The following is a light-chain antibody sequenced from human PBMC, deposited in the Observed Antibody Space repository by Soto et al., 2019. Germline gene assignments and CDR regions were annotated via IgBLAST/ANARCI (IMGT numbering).Light chain of an antibody. J-gene: IGKJ1*01. CDR1: QSVSSN. V-gene: IGKV3-15*01. Sequence: EKVMTQYPATLSVSPGQRATLSCRASQSVSSNLAWYQQKPGQAPRLLIYDASTRATGIPARFSGSGSGTEFTLTISSLQSEDLAVYDCQQYDDWPETFGQGTKVEIK. CDR2: DAS. CDR3: QQYDDWPET.